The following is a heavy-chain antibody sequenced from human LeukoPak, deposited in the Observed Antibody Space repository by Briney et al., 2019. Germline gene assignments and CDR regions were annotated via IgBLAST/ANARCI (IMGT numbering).Heavy chain of an antibody. D-gene: IGHD3-10*01. J-gene: IGHJ6*03. CDR1: GYSFINYW. CDR2: IYPGDSDT. Sequence: GESLRISCKGSGYSFINYWIGWVRQMPGKGLEWMGIIYPGDSDTRYSPSLQGQVTISADKSISTAYLQWSSLKASDTAMYYCARNPIYGSGSYYYYYYYMDVWGKGTTVTVSS. CDR3: ARNPIYGSGSYYYYYYYMDV. V-gene: IGHV5-51*01.